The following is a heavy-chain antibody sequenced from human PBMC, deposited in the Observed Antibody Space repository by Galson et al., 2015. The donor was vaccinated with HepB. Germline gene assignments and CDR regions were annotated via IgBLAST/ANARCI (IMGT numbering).Heavy chain of an antibody. CDR1: RSTFSLYS. CDR2: ISSGIVT. J-gene: IGHJ2*01. Sequence: PLRLSCAASRSTFSLYSMHWVRQAPGKGLEWVSYISSGIVTYYADSVKRRFTVSRDNAKNSLYLQMNSLRAEDTAVYYCARVSGWTGYRGRYFDLWGRGTLVTVSS. D-gene: IGHD3/OR15-3a*01. V-gene: IGHV3-48*01. CDR3: ARVSGWTGYRGRYFDL.